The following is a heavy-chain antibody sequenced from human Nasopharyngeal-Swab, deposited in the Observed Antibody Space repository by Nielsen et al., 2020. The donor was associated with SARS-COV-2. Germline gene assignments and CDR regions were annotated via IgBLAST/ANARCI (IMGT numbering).Heavy chain of an antibody. CDR1: GYSFTSYW. D-gene: IGHD1-1*01. V-gene: IGHV5-51*01. J-gene: IGHJ6*02. CDR2: IHPGDSDT. CDR3: ARHQDTWNDPTGNGMDV. Sequence: ASVKVSCKGSGYSFTSYWIGWVRQMPAKDLEWLGIIHPGDSDTRYSPSFQGQVTISADKSISTAYLQWSSLKASDTAMYYCARHQDTWNDPTGNGMDVWGQGTTVTVSS.